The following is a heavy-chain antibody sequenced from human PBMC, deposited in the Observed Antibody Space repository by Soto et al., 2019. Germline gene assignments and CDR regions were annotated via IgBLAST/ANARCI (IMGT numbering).Heavy chain of an antibody. J-gene: IGHJ4*02. Sequence: SQTLSLTCAISGDSVSSNSAAWNWIRQSPSRGLEWLGRTYYRSKWYNDYTVSVKSRITINPDTSKNQFSLQLNSVTPEDTAVYYCARVAGVDTAMGYFDYWGQGTLVTVSS. D-gene: IGHD5-18*01. CDR3: ARVAGVDTAMGYFDY. CDR2: TYYRSKWYN. CDR1: GDSVSSNSAA. V-gene: IGHV6-1*01.